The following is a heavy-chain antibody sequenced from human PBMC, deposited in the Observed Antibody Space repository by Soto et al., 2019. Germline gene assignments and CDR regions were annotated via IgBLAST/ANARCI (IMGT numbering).Heavy chain of an antibody. CDR2: ISYDGSNK. D-gene: IGHD3-10*01. CDR1: GFTFSSYA. J-gene: IGHJ4*02. Sequence: VESGGGVVQPGRSLRLSCAASGFTFSSYAMHWVRQAPGKGLEWVAVISYDGSNKYYADSVKGRFTISRDNSKNTLYLQMNSLRAEDTAVYYCARGHYGSGMGNDYFDYWGQGTLVTVSS. CDR3: ARGHYGSGMGNDYFDY. V-gene: IGHV3-30-3*01.